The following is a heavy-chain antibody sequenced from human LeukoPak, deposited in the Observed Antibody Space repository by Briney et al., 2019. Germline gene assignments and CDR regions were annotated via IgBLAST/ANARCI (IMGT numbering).Heavy chain of an antibody. CDR2: IYHSGST. Sequence: SETLSLTSTVSTYSISSGYYWGWIRRPPGKGLEWIGSIYHSGSTYYNPSLKSRVTISVDTSKNQFSLKLSSVTAADTAVYYCARAWRGVVVAARRLLDPWGQGTLVTVSS. CDR3: ARAWRGVVVAARRLLDP. CDR1: TYSISSGYY. J-gene: IGHJ5*02. D-gene: IGHD2-15*01. V-gene: IGHV4-38-2*02.